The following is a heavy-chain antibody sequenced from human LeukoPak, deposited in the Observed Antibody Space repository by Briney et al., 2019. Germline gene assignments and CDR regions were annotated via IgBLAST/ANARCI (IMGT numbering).Heavy chain of an antibody. Sequence: PSETLSLTCTVSGVSISSSYWSWIRQPPGKGLEWIGEINHSGSTNYNPSLKSRVTISVDTSKNQFSLKLSSVTAADTAVYYCAYSSGYQQHWGQGTLVTVSS. V-gene: IGHV4-34*01. CDR3: AYSSGYQQH. D-gene: IGHD3-22*01. CDR1: GVSISSSY. CDR2: INHSGST. J-gene: IGHJ1*01.